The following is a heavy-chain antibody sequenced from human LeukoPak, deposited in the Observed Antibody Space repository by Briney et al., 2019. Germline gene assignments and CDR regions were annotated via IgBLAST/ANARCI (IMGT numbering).Heavy chain of an antibody. D-gene: IGHD6-13*01. Sequence: PSQTLSLTCTVSGGSISSDDYYWSWIRQPPGKGLEWIGYISYSGNTYYNPSLKSRVTISVDTSKNQFSLKLSSVTVADTAVYYCARGRKSSSWFDPWGQGTLVTVSS. J-gene: IGHJ5*02. CDR3: ARGRKSSSWFDP. CDR1: GGSISSDDYY. CDR2: ISYSGNT. V-gene: IGHV4-30-4*01.